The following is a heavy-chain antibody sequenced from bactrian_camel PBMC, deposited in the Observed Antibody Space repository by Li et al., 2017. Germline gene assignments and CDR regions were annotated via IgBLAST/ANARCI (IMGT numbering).Heavy chain of an antibody. V-gene: IGHV3-3*01. Sequence: SWGGSVQAGGSLRLSCEDNGATSSRYTMAWFRQAPGKEREGVAAIAGDGRTDYADSVKGRFTISRDGAKNTVYLELNDLQTEDTAIYYCAKGVYSLVANKGTQVTVS. D-gene: IGHD5*01. J-gene: IGHJ4*01. CDR2: IAGDGRT. CDR1: GATSSRYT.